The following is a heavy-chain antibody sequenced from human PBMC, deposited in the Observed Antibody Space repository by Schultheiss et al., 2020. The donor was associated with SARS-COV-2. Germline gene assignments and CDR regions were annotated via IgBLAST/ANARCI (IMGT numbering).Heavy chain of an antibody. CDR3: AREHDIVGMDV. J-gene: IGHJ6*02. D-gene: IGHD2-15*01. CDR2: IWYDGSNK. Sequence: GGSLRLSCAASGFTFSSYGMHWVRQAPGKGLEWVAVIWYDGSNKYYADSVKGRFTISRDNSKNTLYLQMNSLRAEDTAVYYCAREHDIVGMDVWGQGTTVTVSS. V-gene: IGHV3-33*01. CDR1: GFTFSSYG.